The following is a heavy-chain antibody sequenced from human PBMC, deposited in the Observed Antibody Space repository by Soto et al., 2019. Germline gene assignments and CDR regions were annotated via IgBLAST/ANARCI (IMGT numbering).Heavy chain of an antibody. CDR2: IYHSGST. Sequence: SETLSLTCAVSGGPISSGGYSWSWIRQPPGKGLEWIGYIYHSGSTYYNPSLKSRVTISVDRSKNQFSLKLSSVTAADTAVYYCASEIGYCTNGVCSEGAFDYWGQGTLVTVSS. J-gene: IGHJ4*02. D-gene: IGHD2-8*01. CDR3: ASEIGYCTNGVCSEGAFDY. V-gene: IGHV4-30-2*01. CDR1: GGPISSGGYS.